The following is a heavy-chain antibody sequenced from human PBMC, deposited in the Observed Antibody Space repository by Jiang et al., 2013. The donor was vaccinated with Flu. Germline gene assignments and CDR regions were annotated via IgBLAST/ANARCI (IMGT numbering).Heavy chain of an antibody. Sequence: QSGSELKKPGASVKVSCKASGYTFTSYAMNWVRQAPGQGLEWMGWINTNTGNPTYAQGFTGRFVFSLDTSVSTAYLQISSLKAEDTAVYYCARGSQQLAYIYYYYYGMDVWGQGTTVTVSS. J-gene: IGHJ6*02. CDR2: INTNTGNP. CDR3: ARGSQQLAYIYYYYYGMDV. D-gene: IGHD6-13*01. CDR1: GYTFTSYA. V-gene: IGHV7-4-1*02.